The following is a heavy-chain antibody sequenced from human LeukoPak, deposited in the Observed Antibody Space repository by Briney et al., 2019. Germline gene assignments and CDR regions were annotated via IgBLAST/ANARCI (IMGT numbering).Heavy chain of an antibody. D-gene: IGHD3-9*01. CDR2: ISAYNGNT. J-gene: IGHJ4*02. Sequence: ASVKVSCKASGYTFTSYGISWVRQAPGQGLEWMGWISAYNGNTNYAQKLQGRVTMTTDTSTSTAYMELRSLRSDDTAVYYCARALGDGNYDILTGYFLPDYWGQGTLVTVSS. V-gene: IGHV1-18*01. CDR1: GYTFTSYG. CDR3: ARALGDGNYDILTGYFLPDY.